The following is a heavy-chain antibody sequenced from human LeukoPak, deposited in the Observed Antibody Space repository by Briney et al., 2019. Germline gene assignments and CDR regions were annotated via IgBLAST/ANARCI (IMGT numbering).Heavy chain of an antibody. CDR3: ARGVAAALDY. V-gene: IGHV1-8*01. D-gene: IGHD6-13*01. J-gene: IGHJ4*02. CDR1: GYTFTSYD. Sequence: ASVKVSCKASGYTFTSYDINWVRQATGQGLEWVGWMNPNSGNTGYAQKFQGRVTMTRNTSISTPYMQLSSLRSEDTAVYDCARGVAAALDYWGQGTLVTVSS. CDR2: MNPNSGNT.